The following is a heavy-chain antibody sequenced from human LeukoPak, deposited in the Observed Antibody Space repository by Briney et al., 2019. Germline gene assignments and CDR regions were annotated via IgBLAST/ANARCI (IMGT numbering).Heavy chain of an antibody. Sequence: PGGSLRLSCATSGFTFRNYALHWVHQAPGEGLEWVAVISFDGSKKYYADSVKGRFTISRDYSKNTLYLQMNSLRAEDTAVYFCSRDVGYGENSGDWYWGQGTLVTVSS. J-gene: IGHJ4*02. CDR3: SRDVGYGENSGDWY. V-gene: IGHV3-30*04. D-gene: IGHD4-23*01. CDR2: ISFDGSKK. CDR1: GFTFRNYA.